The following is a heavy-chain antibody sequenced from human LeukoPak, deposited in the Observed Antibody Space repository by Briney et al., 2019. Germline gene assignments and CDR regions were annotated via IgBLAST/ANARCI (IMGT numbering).Heavy chain of an antibody. Sequence: ASVKVSCKASGYTFTSYGISWVRQAPGQGLEWMGWINPNSGGTNYAQKFQGRVTMTRDTSTSTAYMELSRLRSDDTAVYYCASNVLNYYYYYMDVWGKGTTVTVSS. CDR1: GYTFTSYG. J-gene: IGHJ6*03. CDR2: INPNSGGT. D-gene: IGHD6-6*01. V-gene: IGHV1-2*02. CDR3: ASNVLNYYYYYMDV.